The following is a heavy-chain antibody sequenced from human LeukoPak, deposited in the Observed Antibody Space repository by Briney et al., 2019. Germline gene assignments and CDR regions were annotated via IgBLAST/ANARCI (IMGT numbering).Heavy chain of an antibody. V-gene: IGHV1-69*05. CDR1: GGTFSSYA. CDR2: IIPIFGTA. Sequence: ASVKVSCKAPGGTFSSYAISWVRQAPGQGLEWMGGIIPIFGTANYAQKFQGRVTITTDESTSTAYMELSSLRSEDTAVYYCARDLPPYYDFWSGRGYAFDIWGQGTMVTVSS. J-gene: IGHJ3*02. CDR3: ARDLPPYYDFWSGRGYAFDI. D-gene: IGHD3-3*01.